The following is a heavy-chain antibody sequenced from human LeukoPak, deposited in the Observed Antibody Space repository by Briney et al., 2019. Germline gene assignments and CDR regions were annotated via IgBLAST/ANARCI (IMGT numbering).Heavy chain of an antibody. D-gene: IGHD2-15*01. J-gene: IGHJ4*02. CDR1: GFTFSSYA. CDR3: ARDGRVGGGSSRFDY. CDR2: ISGSGGST. V-gene: IGHV3-23*01. Sequence: GGSLRLSCAASGFTFSSYAMSWVRQAPGKGLEWVSAISGSGGSTYYADSVKGRFTISRDNSKNTLYLQVNSLRAEDTAVYYCARDGRVGGGSSRFDYWGQGTLVTVSS.